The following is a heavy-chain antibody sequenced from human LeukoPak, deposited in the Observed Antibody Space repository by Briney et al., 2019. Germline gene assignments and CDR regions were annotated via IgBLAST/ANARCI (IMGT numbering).Heavy chain of an antibody. V-gene: IGHV3-74*01. Sequence: GGSLRLSCAASGFTLSTYWMHWVRQAPGKGLVWVSRINSDGSTTTYADFVKGRFTISRDNAKNTLYLQMNSLRAEDTAMYYCARDLGSCSSNRCQTKWFHPWGQGTLVTVSS. J-gene: IGHJ5*02. CDR3: ARDLGSCSSNRCQTKWFHP. D-gene: IGHD2-2*01. CDR2: INSDGSTT. CDR1: GFTLSTYW.